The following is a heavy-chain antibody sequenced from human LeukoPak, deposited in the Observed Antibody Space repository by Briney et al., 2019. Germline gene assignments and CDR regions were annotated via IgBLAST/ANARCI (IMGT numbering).Heavy chain of an antibody. D-gene: IGHD3-22*01. CDR1: GFTLSTYA. V-gene: IGHV3-23*01. CDR2: ISAGGVNT. J-gene: IGHJ4*02. Sequence: PGGSLRLSCVGSGFTLSTYAMNWVRQAPGKGLECVSSISAGGVNTYYADSVKGRFTISRDNSKNTLFLQMNSLRAEDTAIYYCAKTYDSTAYYYYFDYWGQGTLVTVSS. CDR3: AKTYDSTAYYYYFDY.